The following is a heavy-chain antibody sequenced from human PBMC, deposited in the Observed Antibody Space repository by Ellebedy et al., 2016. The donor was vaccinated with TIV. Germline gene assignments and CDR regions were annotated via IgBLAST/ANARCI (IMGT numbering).Heavy chain of an antibody. J-gene: IGHJ4*02. Sequence: GESLKISCAGSGFTFNNYAMSWVRQAPGKGLEWVSAISGGGGRTYYADSVQGRFTISRDNSKNTLYLQMNSLRAEDTAVYYCAKTAIAFWSRWVDYWGQGTLVTVSS. V-gene: IGHV3-23*01. CDR3: AKTAIAFWSRWVDY. D-gene: IGHD3-3*01. CDR2: ISGGGGRT. CDR1: GFTFNNYA.